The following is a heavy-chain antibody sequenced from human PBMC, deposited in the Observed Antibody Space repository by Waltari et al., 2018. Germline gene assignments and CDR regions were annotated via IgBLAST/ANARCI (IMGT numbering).Heavy chain of an antibody. CDR2: IKQDGSEK. CDR1: GFTFSSYW. CDR3: ARSGYSYGYWFDP. V-gene: IGHV3-7*01. J-gene: IGHJ5*02. Sequence: EVQLVESGGGLVQPGGSLRLSCAASGFTFSSYWMSWVRQAPGKGLEGVANIKQDGSEKYYVDSVKGRFTISRDNAKNSLYLQMNSLRAEDTAVYYCARSGYSYGYWFDPWGQGTLVTVSS. D-gene: IGHD5-18*01.